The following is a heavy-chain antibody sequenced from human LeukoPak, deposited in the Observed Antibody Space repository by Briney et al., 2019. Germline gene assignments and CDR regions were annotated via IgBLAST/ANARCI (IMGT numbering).Heavy chain of an antibody. V-gene: IGHV3-48*03. J-gene: IGHJ4*02. Sequence: GGSLRLSCAASGFTFSSYEMNWVRQAPGKGLEWVSYISSSGSTIYYADSVKGRFTISRDNAKNSLYLQMNSLRAEDTAVYYCARVSSSWTDFDYWGQGTLVTVSS. CDR3: ARVSSSWTDFDY. D-gene: IGHD6-13*01. CDR2: ISSSGSTI. CDR1: GFTFSSYE.